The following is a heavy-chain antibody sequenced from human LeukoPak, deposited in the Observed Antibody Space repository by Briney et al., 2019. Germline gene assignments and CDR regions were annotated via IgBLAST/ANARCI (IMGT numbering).Heavy chain of an antibody. CDR1: GFTFSSYA. Sequence: PGGSLRLSCAASGFTFSSYAMSWVRQAPGKGLEWVSAISGSGGSTSYADSVKGRFTISRDNSKNTLYLQMNSLRAEDTAVYYCAKNMNDQLARFCAYWGQGTLVTVSS. D-gene: IGHD2-2*01. CDR3: AKNMNDQLARFCAY. V-gene: IGHV3-23*01. CDR2: ISGSGGST. J-gene: IGHJ4*02.